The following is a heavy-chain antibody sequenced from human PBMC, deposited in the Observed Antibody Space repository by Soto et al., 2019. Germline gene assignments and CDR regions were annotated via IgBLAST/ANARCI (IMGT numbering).Heavy chain of an antibody. J-gene: IGHJ4*02. D-gene: IGHD3-22*01. V-gene: IGHV3-30*18. CDR3: AKEQLAMTVVVADYFDS. CDR2: ISYDGGSK. CDR1: GFTFSTYG. Sequence: QVQLVESGGGVVQPGKSLRLSCAASGFTFSTYGIHWVRQAPGKGLEWVALISYDGGSKYYGDSVKGRVIISSDTSHNPVCRQMNSLGADDTAVYFCAKEQLAMTVVVADYFDSWGQGTLVTVSS.